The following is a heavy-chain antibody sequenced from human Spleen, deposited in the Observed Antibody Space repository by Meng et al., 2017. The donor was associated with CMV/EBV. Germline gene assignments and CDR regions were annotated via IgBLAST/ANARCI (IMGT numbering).Heavy chain of an antibody. CDR2: INPNSGGT. Sequence: ASVKVSCKASGGTFSSYAISWVRQAPGQGLEWMGWINPNSGGTNYAQKFQGRVTMTRDTSISTAYMELSRLRSDDTAVYYCARDEYSSSWYGTRTRFDPWGQGTLVTVSS. D-gene: IGHD6-13*01. CDR3: ARDEYSSSWYGTRTRFDP. CDR1: GGTFSSYA. J-gene: IGHJ5*02. V-gene: IGHV1-2*02.